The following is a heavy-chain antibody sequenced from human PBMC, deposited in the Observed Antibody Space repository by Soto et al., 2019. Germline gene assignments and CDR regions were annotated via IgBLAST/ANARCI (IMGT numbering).Heavy chain of an antibody. D-gene: IGHD6-13*01. V-gene: IGHV3-7*03. Sequence: PGGSMRLSCAASGFTFSSNWRSWIRQTPGKGLELLANIKHDGSDKYYVDSVKGRFTISRDNAMNSPYLQMNSLRAEDTAVYYYAGGGQQLHGMDVGGQGTTVTVSS. CDR1: GFTFSSNW. CDR2: IKHDGSDK. J-gene: IGHJ6*02. CDR3: AGGGQQLHGMDV.